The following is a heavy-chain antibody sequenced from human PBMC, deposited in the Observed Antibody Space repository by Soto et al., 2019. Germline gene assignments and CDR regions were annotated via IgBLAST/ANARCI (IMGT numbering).Heavy chain of an antibody. J-gene: IGHJ1*01. CDR1: GGTFSNYA. CDR3: ASRGYRDYYDTSGYG. V-gene: IGHV1-69*12. Sequence: QVQLVQSGADVKKPGSSVKVSGKASGGTFSNYALSWVRQAPGQGLEWMGDIIPIFGTTNNAQKFQGRVTITADEATSTAYMELSSLRSEDTAVYYCASRGYRDYYDTSGYGWCQGTLVTVSS. CDR2: IIPIFGTT. D-gene: IGHD3-22*01.